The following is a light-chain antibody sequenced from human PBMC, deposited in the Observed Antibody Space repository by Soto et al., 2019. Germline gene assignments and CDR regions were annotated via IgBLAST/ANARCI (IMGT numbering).Light chain of an antibody. V-gene: IGLV1-44*01. CDR3: AAWDDSLSYV. J-gene: IGLJ1*01. Sequence: QSVLTQPPSASGTPGQRVTISCSGSSSNIGSNTVNWYQQLPGTAPKLLIYSNNQRPSGVPDRFSGSKSGTSASLAISGLQSEDEADYYCAAWDDSLSYVFGTGTKLTV. CDR1: SSNIGSNT. CDR2: SNN.